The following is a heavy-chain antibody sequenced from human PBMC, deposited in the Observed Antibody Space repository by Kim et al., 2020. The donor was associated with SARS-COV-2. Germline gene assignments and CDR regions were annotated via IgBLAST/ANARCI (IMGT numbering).Heavy chain of an antibody. CDR1: GFTFSSYG. J-gene: IGHJ4*01. V-gene: IGHV3-30*18. CDR3: AKNFGLRYFDWLSYYFD. Sequence: GGSLRLSCAASGFTFSSYGMHWVRQAPGKGLEWVAVISYDGSNKYYAYSVKGRFTISRDNSKNTLYLQMNSLRAEDTAVYYCAKNFGLRYFDWLSYYFD. CDR2: ISYDGSNK. D-gene: IGHD3-9*01.